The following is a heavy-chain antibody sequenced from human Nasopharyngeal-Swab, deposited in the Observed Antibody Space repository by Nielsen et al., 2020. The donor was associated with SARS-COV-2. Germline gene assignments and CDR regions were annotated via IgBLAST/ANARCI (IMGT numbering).Heavy chain of an antibody. CDR2: ISYDGSNK. J-gene: IGHJ3*02. D-gene: IGHD2-15*01. V-gene: IGHV3-30-3*01. CDR3: ASRTGYCSGGSCYSDAFDI. Sequence: WIRQPPGKGLEWVAVISYDGSNKYYVDSVKGRFTISRDNSKNTLYLQMNSLRAEDTAVYYCASRTGYCSGGSCYSDAFDIWGQGTMVTVSS.